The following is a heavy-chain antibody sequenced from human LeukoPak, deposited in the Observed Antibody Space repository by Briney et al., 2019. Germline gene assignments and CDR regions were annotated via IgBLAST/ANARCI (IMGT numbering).Heavy chain of an antibody. CDR2: INHSGST. CDR1: GGSFSCYY. Sequence: SETLSLTCAVYGGSFSCYYWSWIRQPPGKGLEWIGEINHSGSTNYNPSLKSRVTISVDTSKNQFSLKLSSVTAADTAVYYCARVYSGYDRDYWGQGTLVTVSS. J-gene: IGHJ4*02. CDR3: ARVYSGYDRDY. V-gene: IGHV4-34*01. D-gene: IGHD5-12*01.